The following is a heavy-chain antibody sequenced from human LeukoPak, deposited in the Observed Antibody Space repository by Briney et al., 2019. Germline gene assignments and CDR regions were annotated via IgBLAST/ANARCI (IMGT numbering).Heavy chain of an antibody. V-gene: IGHV4-39*01. J-gene: IGHJ4*02. CDR3: VRHISANTGYFDS. CDR1: DFSFSSGTYY. CDR2: IDYSRCS. Sequence: SETLSLTCTVSDFSFSSGTYYWGWLRQGPGMGLEGSGSIDYSRCSYYNPSIKSRAAIFVDTSRDQVSMALSYVTAADTALYYCVRHISANTGYFDSCGQGTLVTVSS.